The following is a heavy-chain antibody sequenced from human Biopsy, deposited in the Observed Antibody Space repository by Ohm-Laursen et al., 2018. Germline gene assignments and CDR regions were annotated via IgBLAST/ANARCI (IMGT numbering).Heavy chain of an antibody. Sequence: GSSVKVSCKASGGPSSNYASSWVRQAPGQGLEWMGWISPYNDKTSYPPKLQDRVTMTADTSTNTAHMELRSLRSDDTTVYYCARVFCTSTACYGLLDNWGQGTVVTVSS. CDR3: ARVFCTSTACYGLLDN. CDR1: GGPSSNYA. CDR2: ISPYNDKT. D-gene: IGHD2-2*01. V-gene: IGHV1-18*01. J-gene: IGHJ4*02.